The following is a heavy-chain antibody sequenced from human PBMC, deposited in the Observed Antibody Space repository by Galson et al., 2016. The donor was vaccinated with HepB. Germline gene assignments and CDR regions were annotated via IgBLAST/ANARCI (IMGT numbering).Heavy chain of an antibody. CDR1: GGTFSNYG. Sequence: SVKVSCKASGGTFSNYGISWVRQAPGQGLEWMGGIIPIFDTTNYAQKFQGRVTITADKSTTTAYMELSSLRSEDTAVYYCARVRYGDSSYWYFDLWGRGSLVTVSS. V-gene: IGHV1-69*06. D-gene: IGHD4-17*01. CDR3: ARVRYGDSSYWYFDL. CDR2: IIPIFDTT. J-gene: IGHJ2*01.